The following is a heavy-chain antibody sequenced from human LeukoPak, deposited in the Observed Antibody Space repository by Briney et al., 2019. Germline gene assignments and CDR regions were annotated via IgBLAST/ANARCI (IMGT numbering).Heavy chain of an antibody. Sequence: SLRLSRAPAAFTFSTYEISSVRHAPRNWLEWVSHISRSGSTTYYTDSVKGRFTISRANSKNSLYLQMNSLRDDDTAIYFCARTVARIGYWGQGTLVTVSS. V-gene: IGHV3-48*03. J-gene: IGHJ4*02. CDR3: ARTVARIGY. CDR2: ISRSGSTT. D-gene: IGHD4-23*01. CDR1: AFTFSTYE.